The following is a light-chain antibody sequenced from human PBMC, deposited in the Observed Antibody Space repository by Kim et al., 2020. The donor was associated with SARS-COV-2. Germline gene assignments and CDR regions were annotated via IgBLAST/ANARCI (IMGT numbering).Light chain of an antibody. CDR3: QRYNDWRS. J-gene: IGKJ1*01. Sequence: SVSPGERATLSFRASQSVSTHLAWYQQKPGQAPRLLIYDASTRATGIPARFSGSGSGTEFTLTISSLQSGDFAMYFCQRYNDWRSFGQGSKVDIK. CDR2: DAS. CDR1: QSVSTH. V-gene: IGKV3-15*01.